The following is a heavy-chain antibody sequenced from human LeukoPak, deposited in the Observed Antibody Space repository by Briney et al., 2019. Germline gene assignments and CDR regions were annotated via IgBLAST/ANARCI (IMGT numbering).Heavy chain of an antibody. D-gene: IGHD6-19*01. Sequence: SETLSLTCAVYGGSFSGYYWSWIRQPPGNGLEWIGEINHSGSTNYNPSLKSRVTISVDTSKNQFSLKLSSVTAADTAVYYCARVSGWYYYYGMDVWGQGTTVTVSS. CDR2: INHSGST. CDR3: ARVSGWYYYYGMDV. CDR1: GGSFSGYY. J-gene: IGHJ6*02. V-gene: IGHV4-34*01.